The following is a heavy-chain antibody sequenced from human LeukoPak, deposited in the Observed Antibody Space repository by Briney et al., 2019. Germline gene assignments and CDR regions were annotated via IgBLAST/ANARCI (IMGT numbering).Heavy chain of an antibody. D-gene: IGHD6-19*01. CDR2: MNPNSGNT. Sequence: ASVKVSCKASGYTFTSYDINWVRQATGQGLEWMGWMNPNSGNTGYAQKFQGRVTITRNTSISTAYMELSSLRSDDTAVYYCARGGAVGSSTAGPDPWGQGTLVTVSS. CDR3: ARGGAVGSSTAGPDP. CDR1: GYTFTSYD. V-gene: IGHV1-8*03. J-gene: IGHJ5*02.